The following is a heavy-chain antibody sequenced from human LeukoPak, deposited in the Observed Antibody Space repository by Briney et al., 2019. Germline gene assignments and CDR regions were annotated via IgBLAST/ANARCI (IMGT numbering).Heavy chain of an antibody. CDR1: GASISSYY. CDR2: IYYSGST. CDR3: ARIKAGGYYYYYYMDV. V-gene: IGHV4-59*01. J-gene: IGHJ6*03. Sequence: SETLSLTCTVSGASISSYYWSWIRQPPGKGLEWIGYIYYSGSTNYNPSLTSRVIISVDTSKNQFSLKLSSVTAADTAVYYCARIKAGGYYYYYYMDVWGKGTTVTVSS. D-gene: IGHD3-10*01.